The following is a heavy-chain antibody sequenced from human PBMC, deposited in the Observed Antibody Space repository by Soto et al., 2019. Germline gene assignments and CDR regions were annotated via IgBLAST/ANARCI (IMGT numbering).Heavy chain of an antibody. J-gene: IGHJ4*02. CDR3: ARLIMTGYYIHDY. Sequence: SETLSLTCTVSGGSITSYYWSWIRQTPGKGLEWIGNIFYTGSTSYNPSLKSRVAISVDTSKNQFSLKLTSVTAADTAVYYCARLIMTGYYIHDYWGQGTLVTVSS. V-gene: IGHV4-59*01. CDR1: GGSITSYY. D-gene: IGHD3-9*01. CDR2: IFYTGST.